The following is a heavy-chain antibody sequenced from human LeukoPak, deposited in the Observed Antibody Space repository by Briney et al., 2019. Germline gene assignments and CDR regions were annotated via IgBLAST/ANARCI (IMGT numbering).Heavy chain of an antibody. D-gene: IGHD4-17*01. Sequence: ASVKVSCKASGGTFSSYAISWVRQAPGQGLGWMGRVIPILGIANYAQKFQGRVTITADKSTSTAYMELSSLRSEDTAVYYCARDYDYGVDYWGQGTLVTVSS. CDR3: ARDYDYGVDY. J-gene: IGHJ4*02. CDR2: VIPILGIA. CDR1: GGTFSSYA. V-gene: IGHV1-69*04.